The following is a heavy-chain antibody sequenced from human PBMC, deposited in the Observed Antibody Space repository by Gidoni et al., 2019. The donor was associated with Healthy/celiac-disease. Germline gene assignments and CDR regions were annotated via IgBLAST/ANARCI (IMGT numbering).Heavy chain of an antibody. Sequence: QLQLQESGPGLVKPSATLSLTCTVSGGSISSSSYYWGWIRQPPGKGLEWIGSIYYSGSTYYNPSLKSRVTISVDTSKNQFSLKLSSVTAADTAVYYCARAHGSGSVSFDYWGQGTLVTVSS. J-gene: IGHJ4*02. CDR1: GGSISSSSYY. CDR3: ARAHGSGSVSFDY. CDR2: IYYSGST. V-gene: IGHV4-39*07. D-gene: IGHD3-10*01.